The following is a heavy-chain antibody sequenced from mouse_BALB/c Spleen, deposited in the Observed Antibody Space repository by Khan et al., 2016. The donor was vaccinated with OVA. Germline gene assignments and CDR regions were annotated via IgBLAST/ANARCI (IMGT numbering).Heavy chain of an antibody. CDR3: ARNRDGGSYWYFDV. CDR1: GFSLSRYS. V-gene: IGHV2-6-4*01. CDR2: IWIGGSA. Sequence: QVQLKESGPGLVAPSQSLSITCTVSGFSLSRYSVHWVRQPPGKGLEWLGIIWIGGSADYNSPLKSRLSISKDNSKSQVFLKMNSLQTDDTAMDYCARNRDGGSYWYFDVWGAGTTVTVSS. D-gene: IGHD3-3*01. J-gene: IGHJ1*01.